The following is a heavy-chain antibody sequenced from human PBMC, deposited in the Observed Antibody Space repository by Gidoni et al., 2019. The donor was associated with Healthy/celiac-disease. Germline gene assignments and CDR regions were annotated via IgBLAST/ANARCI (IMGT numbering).Heavy chain of an antibody. CDR2: INHSGST. D-gene: IGHD2-2*01. Sequence: QVQLQQWGAGLLKPSETLSLTCAVYGGSFSGYYWSWIRQPPGKGLEWIGEINHSGSTNYNPSLKSRVTRSVDTSKNQFSLKLSSVTAADTAVYYCAREGVYCSSTSCYALRGLHYYMDVWGKGTTVTVSS. V-gene: IGHV4-34*01. CDR1: GGSFSGYY. CDR3: AREGVYCSSTSCYALRGLHYYMDV. J-gene: IGHJ6*03.